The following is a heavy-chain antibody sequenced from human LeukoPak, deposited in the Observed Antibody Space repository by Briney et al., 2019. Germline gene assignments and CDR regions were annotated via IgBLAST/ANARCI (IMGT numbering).Heavy chain of an antibody. CDR2: ISWDGGST. J-gene: IGHJ6*03. D-gene: IGHD6-13*01. V-gene: IGHV3-43D*03. CDR3: AKSYSSSWYALGYYYYMDV. Sequence: SGGSLRLSCAASGFTFDDYAMHWVRQAPGKGLEWVSLISWDGGSTYYADSVKGRFTISRDNSKNSLYLQMNSLRAEDTALYYCAKSYSSSWYALGYYYYMDVWGKGTTVTVSS. CDR1: GFTFDDYA.